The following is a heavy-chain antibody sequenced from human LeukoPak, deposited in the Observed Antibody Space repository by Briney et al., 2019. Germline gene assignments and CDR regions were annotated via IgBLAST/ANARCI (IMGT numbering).Heavy chain of an antibody. CDR3: AARSGTYPYYFDY. V-gene: IGHV1-18*01. J-gene: IGHJ4*01. Sequence: ASVKVSCKASGYTFTSYGMSWVRQAPGQGLEWMGWISTYNGNTNYAQKFQGRVTMTTDTSTSTAYMELRSLRSDDTAVYCCAARSGTYPYYFDYWGQGTLVTVSS. D-gene: IGHD3-10*01. CDR1: GYTFTSYG. CDR2: ISTYNGNT.